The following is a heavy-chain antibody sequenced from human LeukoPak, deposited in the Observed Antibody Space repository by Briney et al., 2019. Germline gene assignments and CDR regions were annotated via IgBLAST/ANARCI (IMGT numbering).Heavy chain of an antibody. CDR3: ARGRDRSKTGDH. V-gene: IGHV4-34*01. Sequence: SETLSLTCAVYGGSCDDYYCSWIRQPPGKGLEWIGEIHPCGIFYYNSSLVSRVTISIDTSKSQFSLRLTSVTAADTAFYHCARGRDRSKTGDHWGQGSLVTVSS. D-gene: IGHD5-24*01. CDR2: IHPCGIF. J-gene: IGHJ4*02. CDR1: GGSCDDYY.